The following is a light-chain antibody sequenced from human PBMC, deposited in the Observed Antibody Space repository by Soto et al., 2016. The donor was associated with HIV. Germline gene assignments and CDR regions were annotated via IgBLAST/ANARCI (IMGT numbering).Light chain of an antibody. CDR3: QMWDSATDHPV. J-gene: IGLJ2*01. CDR1: NIADRP. CDR2: DDS. V-gene: IGLV3-21*04. Sequence: SYVPTQPPSLSVAPGETARVTCGGYNIADRPVLWYQLKPGQAPVLVIYDDSDRPSGIPERFSGFNSGNTATLTISRVEAGDAADYYCQMWDSATDHPVFGGGTRLTVL.